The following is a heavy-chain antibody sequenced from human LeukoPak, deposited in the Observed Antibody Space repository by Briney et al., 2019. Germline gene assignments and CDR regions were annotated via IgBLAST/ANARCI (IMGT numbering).Heavy chain of an antibody. CDR2: IYTSGST. CDR1: GGSFSSGSYY. J-gene: IGHJ4*02. CDR3: ARASAQYSSGYYFDS. Sequence: PSETLSLTCTVSGGSFSSGSYYWSRIRQPAGKGLEWIGRIYTSGSTNYNPSLKSRVTISVDTSKNQFSLRLSSVTAADTAVYYCARASAQYSSGYYFDSWGQGTLVTVSS. V-gene: IGHV4-61*02. D-gene: IGHD6-19*01.